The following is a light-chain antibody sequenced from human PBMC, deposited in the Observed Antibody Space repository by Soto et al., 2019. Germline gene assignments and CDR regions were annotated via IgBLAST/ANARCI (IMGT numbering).Light chain of an antibody. CDR1: QSISSW. CDR3: KQYNSYSWT. CDR2: KAS. J-gene: IGKJ1*01. V-gene: IGKV1-5*03. Sequence: DLQMTQSPSNLSASVGDRVTITCRASQSISSWLAWYQQKPGKAHKLXIYKASSLQSGVQSRFSGSGSGTEFTLTIRSLQPDDFATYYCKQYNSYSWTFGQGTKVDIK.